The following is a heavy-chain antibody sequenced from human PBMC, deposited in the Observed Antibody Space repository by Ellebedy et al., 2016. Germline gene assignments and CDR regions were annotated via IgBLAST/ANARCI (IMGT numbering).Heavy chain of an antibody. D-gene: IGHD4-17*01. CDR2: VYGNDDK. Sequence: SGPTLVKPPQTLTLTCTFSGFSLSTSAVVVGWVRQPPGKALEWLAFVYGNDDKRYSPSLRTRVTITKDTSKNQVVLTITNMDPVDTATYFCVHRTTVTSVDYWGRGTLVTVSA. CDR3: VHRTTVTSVDY. V-gene: IGHV2-5*01. CDR1: GFSLSTSAVV. J-gene: IGHJ4*02.